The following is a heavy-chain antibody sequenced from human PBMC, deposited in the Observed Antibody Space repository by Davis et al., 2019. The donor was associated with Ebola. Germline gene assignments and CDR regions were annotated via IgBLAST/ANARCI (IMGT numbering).Heavy chain of an antibody. CDR1: GFTFSSYA. D-gene: IGHD6-13*01. CDR3: ARDPSSSSWYGDVYYYYYGMDV. J-gene: IGHJ6*02. V-gene: IGHV3-30-3*01. Sequence: GESLKISCAASGFTFSSYAMHWVRQAPGKGLEWVAVISYDGSNKYYADSVKGRFTISRDNSKNTLYLQMNSLRAEDTAVYYCARDPSSSSWYGDVYYYYYGMDVWGQGTTVTVSS. CDR2: ISYDGSNK.